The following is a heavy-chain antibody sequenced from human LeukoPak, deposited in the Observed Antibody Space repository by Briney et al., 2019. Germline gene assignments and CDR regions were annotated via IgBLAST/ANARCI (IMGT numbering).Heavy chain of an antibody. CDR2: INHSGST. Sequence: SETLSLTCAVYGGSFSGYYWSWIRQPPGKGLEWIGEINHSGSTNYNPSFKSRVTISVDTSKNQFSLKLSSVTAADTAVYYCARAREPLVYTYYFDYWGQGTLVTVSS. V-gene: IGHV4-34*01. J-gene: IGHJ4*02. D-gene: IGHD6-13*01. CDR1: GGSFSGYY. CDR3: ARAREPLVYTYYFDY.